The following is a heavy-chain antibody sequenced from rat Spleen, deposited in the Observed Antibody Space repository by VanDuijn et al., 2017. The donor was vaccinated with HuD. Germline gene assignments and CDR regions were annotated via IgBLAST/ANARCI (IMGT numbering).Heavy chain of an antibody. CDR1: GFSLTNYH. Sequence: QVQLKESGPGLVQPSQTLSLACTISGFSLTNYHVHWVRRPSGKGLEWMGAIWTSGSTEYNSALKSRLRISRDISKSQVLLEMNSLQTEDTATYYCVRAPGSGYVVDAWGQGASVTVSS. J-gene: IGHJ4*01. V-gene: IGHV2-30*01. D-gene: IGHD1-4*01. CDR3: VRAPGSGYVVDA. CDR2: IWTSGST.